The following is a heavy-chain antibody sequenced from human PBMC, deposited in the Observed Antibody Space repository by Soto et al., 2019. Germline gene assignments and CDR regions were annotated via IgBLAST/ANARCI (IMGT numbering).Heavy chain of an antibody. D-gene: IGHD3-16*01. Sequence: EVQLVESGGGLVQPCRSLRLSCAASGFTFDDYAMHWVRQAPGKGLEWVSGISWNSGSIGYADSVKGRFTISRDNAKNSLYLQMNSLRAEDTALYYCAKDTGGGYYYYYMDVWGKGTTVTVSS. V-gene: IGHV3-9*01. J-gene: IGHJ6*03. CDR3: AKDTGGGYYYYYMDV. CDR2: ISWNSGSI. CDR1: GFTFDDYA.